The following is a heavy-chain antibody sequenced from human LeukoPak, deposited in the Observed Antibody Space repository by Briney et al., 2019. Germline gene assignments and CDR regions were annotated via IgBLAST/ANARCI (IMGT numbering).Heavy chain of an antibody. J-gene: IGHJ4*02. D-gene: IGHD2/OR15-2a*01. CDR3: ARGLSKFSFLRQRNKLSGYPNV. Sequence: ASVKVSCKASGYTFTSYYMHWVRQAPGQGLEWMGIINPSGGSTSYAQKFQGRVTMTRDTSTSTVYMELSSLRSEDTAVYYCARGLSKFSFLRQRNKLSGYPNVWGQGTLVTVSS. V-gene: IGHV1-46*01. CDR2: INPSGGST. CDR1: GYTFTSYY.